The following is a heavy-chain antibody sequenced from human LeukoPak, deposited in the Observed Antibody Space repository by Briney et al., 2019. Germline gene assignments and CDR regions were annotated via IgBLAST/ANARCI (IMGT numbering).Heavy chain of an antibody. CDR3: ARDWGVWSSDI. D-gene: IGHD6-19*01. J-gene: IGHJ3*02. V-gene: IGHV1-2*02. CDR2: MNPDRGDT. Sequence: ASVRVSCKASGYTFTDYYIHWVRQAPGQGLEWTAWMNPDRGDTNNAQKFQGRVTMSRDTSISTVYMELSRLRPDDTAVYYCARDWGVWSSDIWGQGTMVTVST. CDR1: GYTFTDYY.